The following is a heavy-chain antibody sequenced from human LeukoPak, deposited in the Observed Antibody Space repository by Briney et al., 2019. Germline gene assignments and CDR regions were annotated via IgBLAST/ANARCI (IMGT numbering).Heavy chain of an antibody. CDR1: GFTFSSYA. Sequence: PGGSLRLSCAASGFTFSSYAMHWVRQAPGKGLEYVSAISSNGGSTYYANSVKGRFTISRDNSKNTLYLQMGSLRAEDMAVYYCARDLDMGHYYGSGSYSPSDGMDVWGQGTTVTVSS. J-gene: IGHJ6*02. CDR3: ARDLDMGHYYGSGSYSPSDGMDV. V-gene: IGHV3-64*01. D-gene: IGHD3-10*01. CDR2: ISSNGGST.